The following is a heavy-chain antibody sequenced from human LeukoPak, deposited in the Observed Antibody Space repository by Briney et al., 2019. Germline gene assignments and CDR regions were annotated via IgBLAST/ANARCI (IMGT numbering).Heavy chain of an antibody. CDR3: ARGNGFIIDY. CDR1: GFTLSSNW. D-gene: IGHD2-8*01. V-gene: IGHV3-7*01. CDR2: IKRDGSEK. J-gene: IGHJ4*02. Sequence: PGGSLRLSCAASGFTLSSNWINWVRQAPGKGLEWVAIIKRDGSEKYYVDSVKGRFTISRDNAKNSLYLQMNSLRAEDTAVYYCARGNGFIIDYWGQGTLVTVSS.